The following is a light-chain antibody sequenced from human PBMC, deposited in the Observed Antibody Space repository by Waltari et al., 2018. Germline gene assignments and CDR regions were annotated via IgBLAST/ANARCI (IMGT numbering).Light chain of an antibody. CDR3: QQYNTWPPST. CDR1: QYISNN. CDR2: GAS. V-gene: IGKV3-15*01. J-gene: IGKJ2*02. Sequence: ERVMTQSPAALSVSRVERATLACRASQYISNNLAWYQHKPGQPPRLLISGASTRATGVPARFSGSGSGTEFSLTISSLQSEDSAIYFCQQYNTWPPSTFGQGTKLEIK.